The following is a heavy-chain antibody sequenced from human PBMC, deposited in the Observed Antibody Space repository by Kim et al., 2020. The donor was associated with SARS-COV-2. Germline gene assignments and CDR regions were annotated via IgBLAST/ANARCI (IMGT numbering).Heavy chain of an antibody. Sequence: ASVKVSCKASGYTFTSYYMHWVRQAPGQGLEWMGIINPSGGSTSYAQKFQGRVTMTRDTSTSTVYMELSSLRSEDTAVYYCAREREYGDYVSSGMDVWGQGTTVTVSS. V-gene: IGHV1-46*01. CDR2: INPSGGST. J-gene: IGHJ6*02. D-gene: IGHD4-17*01. CDR1: GYTFTSYY. CDR3: AREREYGDYVSSGMDV.